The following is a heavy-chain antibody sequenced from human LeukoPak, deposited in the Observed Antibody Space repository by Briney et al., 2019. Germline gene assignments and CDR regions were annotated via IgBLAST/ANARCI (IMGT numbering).Heavy chain of an antibody. D-gene: IGHD5-12*01. CDR2: ISFDGTIK. Sequence: GGSLRLSCAASGFTFSTYAMSWVRQAPGKGLEWVAVISFDGTIKYYADSVKGRFTSSRDNSKNTLYLQMSSLRVEDTAVYYCAREDSGYDFEYWGQGALVTVSS. CDR1: GFTFSTYA. V-gene: IGHV3-30*03. CDR3: AREDSGYDFEY. J-gene: IGHJ4*02.